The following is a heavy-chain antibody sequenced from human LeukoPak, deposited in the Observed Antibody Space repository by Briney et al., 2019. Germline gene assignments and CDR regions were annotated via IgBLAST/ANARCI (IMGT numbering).Heavy chain of an antibody. CDR2: IYYSGIT. J-gene: IGHJ3*02. CDR3: ARHKQSGTYYDAFDI. D-gene: IGHD1-26*01. V-gene: IGHV4-39*01. CDR1: GGSIGSATYY. Sequence: ASETLSLXCTVSGGSIGSATYYWGWIRQPPEKELECIGSIYYSGITYYNPSLKSRVTISLDTSKNQFSLKLSSVTAADTAVYYCARHKQSGTYYDAFDIWGQGTMVTVSS.